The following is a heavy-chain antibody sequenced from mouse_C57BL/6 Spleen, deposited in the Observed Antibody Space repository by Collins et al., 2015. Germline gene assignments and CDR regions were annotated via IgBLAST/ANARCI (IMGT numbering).Heavy chain of an antibody. V-gene: IGHV9-3*01. D-gene: IGHD1-1*01. CDR2: INTYSGVP. CDR3: ARGYGSINFDV. CDR1: GYTFTTYG. Sequence: QIQLVQSGPELKKPGETVKISCKASGYTFTTYGMSWVKQAPGKGLKWMGWINTYSGVPTYADDFKGRFVFSLETSASTAYLQINNLKNEDTATYFCARGYGSINFDVWGTGTTVTVSS. J-gene: IGHJ1*03.